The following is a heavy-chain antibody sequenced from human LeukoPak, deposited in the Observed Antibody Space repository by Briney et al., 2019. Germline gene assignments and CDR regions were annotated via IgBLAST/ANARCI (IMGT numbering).Heavy chain of an antibody. Sequence: ASVKVSCKPSGYTFTDYYLQLVRQAPGEGFEWMGRINPKTGDTIYAQKFQGRVTMTSDTSISTAFLELTWLTTADTAVYYCVRDGGRSADFDYWGQGTLVTVSS. CDR3: VRDGGRSADFDY. CDR2: INPKTGDT. CDR1: GYTFTDYY. J-gene: IGHJ4*02. D-gene: IGHD3-16*01. V-gene: IGHV1-2*06.